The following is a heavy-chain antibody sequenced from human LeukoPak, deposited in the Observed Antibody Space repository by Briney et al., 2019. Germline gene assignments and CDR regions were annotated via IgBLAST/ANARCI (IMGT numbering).Heavy chain of an antibody. V-gene: IGHV3-23*01. CDR1: GFTFSSYA. D-gene: IGHD6-19*01. CDR2: ISCSGGST. Sequence: GGSLRLSCAASGFTFSSYAMSWVRQAPGKGLEWVSAISCSGGSTYYADSVKGRFTISRDNAKNSLYLQMNSLRAEDTAVYYCARDLRSGWYKRSAFDIWGQGTMVTVSS. J-gene: IGHJ3*02. CDR3: ARDLRSGWYKRSAFDI.